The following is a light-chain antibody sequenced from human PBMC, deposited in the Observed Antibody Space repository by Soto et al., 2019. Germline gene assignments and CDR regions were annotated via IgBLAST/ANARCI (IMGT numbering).Light chain of an antibody. CDR3: QQTASTPYT. CDR2: AAS. Sequence: DTQMTQSPSSLSASVGDRVTTTCRASQSINTYLNWYQQKPGEAPNLLIYAASSLQSGVPPRFSGSGSETHFTLTINSLQPEDFATYYCQQTASTPYTFGQGT. J-gene: IGKJ2*01. CDR1: QSINTY. V-gene: IGKV1-39*01.